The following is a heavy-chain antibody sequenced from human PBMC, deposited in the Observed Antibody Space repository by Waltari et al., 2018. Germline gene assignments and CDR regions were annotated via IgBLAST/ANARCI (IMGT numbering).Heavy chain of an antibody. CDR2: IYYSGST. CDR3: ARRGTTETIFDY. J-gene: IGHJ4*02. Sequence: QLQLQESGPGLVKPSETLSLTCTVSGGSISSSSYYWGWIRQPPGKGLEWIGSIYYSGSTYYTPSLKSRVTISVDTSKNQFSLKLSSVTAADTALYYCARRGTTETIFDYWGQGTLVSVSS. V-gene: IGHV4-39*01. CDR1: GGSISSSSYY. D-gene: IGHD4-17*01.